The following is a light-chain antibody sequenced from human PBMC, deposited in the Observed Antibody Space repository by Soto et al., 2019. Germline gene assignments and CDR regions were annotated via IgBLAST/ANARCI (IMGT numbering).Light chain of an antibody. CDR2: STI. V-gene: IGLV7-43*01. J-gene: IGLJ3*02. CDR1: TGPVTSGYY. CDR3: LFYYAGAQANWV. Sequence: QAVVTQEPSLTVSPGGTVTLTCASSTGPVTSGYYPNWFQQKPGQAPRALIYSTINKHYWTPARFSGSLLGRKAALTLSSVPPADEDDYYCLFYYAGAQANWVFGGGTKVTVL.